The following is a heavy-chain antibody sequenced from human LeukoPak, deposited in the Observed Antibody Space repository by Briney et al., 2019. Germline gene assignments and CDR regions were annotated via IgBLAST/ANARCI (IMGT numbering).Heavy chain of an antibody. CDR2: IYYSGST. CDR3: ARLSSSWILDY. V-gene: IGHV4-39*01. D-gene: IGHD6-13*01. J-gene: IGHJ4*02. Sequence: SETLSLTCTVSGGSISSSSYYWGWIRQPPGKGLEWIGSIYYSGSTYYNPSLKSRVTISVDTSKNQFSLNLNSVTAADTAVYYCARLSSSWILDYWGQGTLVTVSS. CDR1: GGSISSSSYY.